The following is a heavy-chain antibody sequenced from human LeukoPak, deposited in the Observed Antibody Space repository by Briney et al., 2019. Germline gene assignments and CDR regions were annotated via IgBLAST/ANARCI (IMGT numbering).Heavy chain of an antibody. Sequence: PGGSLRLSCAASGFTFSSYSMNWVRQAPGKGLEWASSISSSSSYIYYADSVKGRFTISRDNAKNSLYLQMNSLRAEDTAVYYCARGGLTGYYFDYWGQGTLVTVSS. CDR3: ARGGLTGYYFDY. J-gene: IGHJ4*02. D-gene: IGHD3-9*01. CDR2: ISSSSSYI. V-gene: IGHV3-21*01. CDR1: GFTFSSYS.